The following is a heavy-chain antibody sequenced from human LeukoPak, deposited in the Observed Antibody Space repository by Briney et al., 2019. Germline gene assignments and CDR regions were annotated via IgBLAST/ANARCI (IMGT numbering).Heavy chain of an antibody. CDR2: IIPIFGTA. Sequence: ASVKVSCKASGGTFSSYAISWLRQAPGQGLEWMGGIIPIFGTANYAQKFQGRVTITTDESTSTAYMELSSLRSEDTAVYYCARDRYYYDSSGHYSGAFDIWGQGTMVTVSS. J-gene: IGHJ3*02. CDR1: GGTFSSYA. V-gene: IGHV1-69*05. D-gene: IGHD3-22*01. CDR3: ARDRYYYDSSGHYSGAFDI.